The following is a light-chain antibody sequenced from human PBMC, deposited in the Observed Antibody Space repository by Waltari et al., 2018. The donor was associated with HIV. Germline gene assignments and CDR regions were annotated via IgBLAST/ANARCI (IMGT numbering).Light chain of an antibody. Sequence: QSALTQPASVSGNPGQSVTITCTGTDIDIGNYNLVSWFQQHPGKAPNLLIYDVSKRPSGVSSRFSGSKSGYFASLTISGLLTEDESSYYCLTYVSKTSTWQFGGGTYLTV. V-gene: IGLV2-23*02. CDR3: LTYVSKTSTWQ. J-gene: IGLJ3*02. CDR2: DVS. CDR1: DIDIGNYNL.